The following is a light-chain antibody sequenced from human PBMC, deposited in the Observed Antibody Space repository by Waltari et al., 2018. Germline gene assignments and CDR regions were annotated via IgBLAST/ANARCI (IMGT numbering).Light chain of an antibody. CDR1: SSNIGGHN. J-gene: IGLJ2*01. CDR2: STN. Sequence: QSVLTQPPSAYGTPGQRVTIPCSGCSSNIGGHNGNWYQKVPATSPKLLIYSTNPRPSAIPDRCTGSKSGTSASLAISGLQSEDESAYSCAAWDDSLNGLFGGETKLTVL. V-gene: IGLV1-44*01. CDR3: AAWDDSLNGL.